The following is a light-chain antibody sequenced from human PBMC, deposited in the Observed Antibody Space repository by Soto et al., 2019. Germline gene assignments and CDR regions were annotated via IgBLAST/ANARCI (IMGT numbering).Light chain of an antibody. V-gene: IGKV2-28*01. Sequence: DIVLTQSPLSLPVTPGEPASISCRSSQSLLHSNGNIYLDWYLQKPGQSPQLLIHFGSIRASGVADRFSGSGARTDFTLKITRVEAEDVGVYYCMQAIQAPRTFGLGTKVEIK. CDR2: FGS. J-gene: IGKJ1*01. CDR3: MQAIQAPRT. CDR1: QSLLHSNGNIY.